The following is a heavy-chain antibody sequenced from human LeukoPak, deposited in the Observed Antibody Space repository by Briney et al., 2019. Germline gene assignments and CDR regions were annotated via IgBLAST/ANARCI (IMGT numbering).Heavy chain of an antibody. J-gene: IGHJ4*02. CDR1: GFTFDEYT. CDR2: IGWNSESK. D-gene: IGHD6-19*01. Sequence: GGSLRLSCAASGFTFDEYTMHWVRQVPGKGLEWVSVIGWNSESKCYLESVKGRFTISRDNSKNSLYLQMNSLRPEDTAFYYCAKDRSRSYSSFDAWGQGTLVAVSS. V-gene: IGHV3-43*01. CDR3: AKDRSRSYSSFDA.